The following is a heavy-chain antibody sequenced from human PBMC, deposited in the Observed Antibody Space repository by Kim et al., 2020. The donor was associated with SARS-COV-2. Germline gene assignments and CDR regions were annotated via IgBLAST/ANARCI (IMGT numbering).Heavy chain of an antibody. CDR3: ARSRITMIVVVNAFDI. J-gene: IGHJ3*02. CDR1: GGSISSGGYY. CDR2: IYYSGST. D-gene: IGHD3-22*01. Sequence: SETLSLTCTVSGGSISSGGYYWSWIRQHPGKGLEWIGYIYYSGSTYYNSSLKSRVTISVDTSKNQFSLKLSSVTAADTAVYYCARSRITMIVVVNAFDICGQGTMVTVSS. V-gene: IGHV4-31*03.